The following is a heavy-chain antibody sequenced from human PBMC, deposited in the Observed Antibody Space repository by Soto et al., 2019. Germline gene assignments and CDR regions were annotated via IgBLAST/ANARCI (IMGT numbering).Heavy chain of an antibody. J-gene: IGHJ3*02. D-gene: IGHD1-7*01. CDR2: ISSSSSTI. V-gene: IGHV3-48*02. CDR1: GFTFSSYS. CDR3: ARDRGVTGTTWPDAFDI. Sequence: GGSLRLSCAASGFTFSSYSMNWVRQAPGKGLEWVSYISSSSSTIYYADSVKGRFIISRDNAKNSLYLQMNSLRDEDTAVYYCARDRGVTGTTWPDAFDIWGQGTMVTVSS.